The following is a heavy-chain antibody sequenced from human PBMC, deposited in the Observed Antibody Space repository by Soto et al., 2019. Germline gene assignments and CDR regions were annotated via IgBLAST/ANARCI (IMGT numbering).Heavy chain of an antibody. CDR3: ARGGGYDY. CDR1: GVSISRGDDY. CDR2: IYSSGST. V-gene: IGHV4-30-4*01. J-gene: IGHJ4*02. Sequence: QVQLQESGPGLVKPSQTLSLTCIVSGVSISRGDDYWSWIRQPPGKGLEWIGYIYSSGSTYSNPSLRSRVTISADTSKNQFSLKLTSVTAADTAVYYCARGGGYDYWGQGALVTVSS. D-gene: IGHD3-22*01.